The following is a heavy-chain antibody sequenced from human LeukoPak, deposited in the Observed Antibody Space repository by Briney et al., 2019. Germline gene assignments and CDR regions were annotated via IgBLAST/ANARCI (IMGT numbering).Heavy chain of an antibody. CDR1: GGSISSYY. CDR2: IYTSGST. V-gene: IGHV4-4*07. CDR3: ARASERLGYCSSTSCGVDL. J-gene: IGHJ2*01. D-gene: IGHD2-2*01. Sequence: SETLSLTCTVSGGSISSYYWSWIRQPAGKGLEWIGRIYTSGSTNYNPSLKSRVTISVDTSKNQFSLKLSSVTAADTAVYYCARASERLGYCSSTSCGVDLWGRGTLVTVSS.